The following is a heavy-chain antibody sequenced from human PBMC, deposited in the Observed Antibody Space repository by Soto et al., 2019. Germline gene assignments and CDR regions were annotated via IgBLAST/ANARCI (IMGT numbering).Heavy chain of an antibody. CDR1: GFTFSSYG. Sequence: GGSLRLSCAASGFTFSSYGMHWVRQAPGKGLEWVAVISYGGIDKDYGSSVKGRFTISRDSSKNTLYLQMDSLSSEDTALYYCAKGSYGGKYGMDVWGQGTTVTVSS. V-gene: IGHV3-30*18. CDR3: AKGSYGGKYGMDV. J-gene: IGHJ6*02. CDR2: ISYGGIDK. D-gene: IGHD4-17*01.